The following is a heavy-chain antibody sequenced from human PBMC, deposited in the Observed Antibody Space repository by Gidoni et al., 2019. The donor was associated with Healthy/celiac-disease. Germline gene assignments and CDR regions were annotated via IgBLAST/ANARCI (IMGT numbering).Heavy chain of an antibody. J-gene: IGHJ4*02. CDR1: GGTFSSYA. CDR3: ASGLVAAAGTPRASFDY. CDR2: IIPIFGTA. D-gene: IGHD6-13*01. Sequence: QVQLVQSGAEVKKPGSSVKVSCKASGGTFSSYAISWVRQAPGQGLEWMGGIIPIFGTANYAQKFQGRVTITADKSTSTAYMELSSLRSEDTAVYYCASGLVAAAGTPRASFDYWGQGTLVTVSS. V-gene: IGHV1-69*06.